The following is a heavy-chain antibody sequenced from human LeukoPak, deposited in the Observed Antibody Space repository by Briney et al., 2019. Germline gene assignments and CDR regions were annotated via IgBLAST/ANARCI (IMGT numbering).Heavy chain of an antibody. J-gene: IGHJ4*02. CDR3: ARHSSGFDY. Sequence: GGSLRLSCPPSGFTFSSYTMNWVRQPPGRGLEWVSSISSSSSYIYYADSVKGRFTISRDNAKNSLYLQMNSLRAEDTAVYYCARHSSGFDYWGQGTLVTVSS. V-gene: IGHV3-21*01. CDR2: ISSSSSYI. D-gene: IGHD3-10*01. CDR1: GFTFSSYT.